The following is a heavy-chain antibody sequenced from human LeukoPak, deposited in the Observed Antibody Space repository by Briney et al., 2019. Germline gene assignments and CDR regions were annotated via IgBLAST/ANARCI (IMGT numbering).Heavy chain of an antibody. Sequence: PSQTLSLTCTVSGGSVSRGVYYWSWIRQLPGKGLERIGYIYYSGTTYYNPSLKSRVTISIDTSKNQFSLRLTSVTAADTAVYYCARHYGPWGQGTLVTVSS. D-gene: IGHD3-16*01. CDR1: GGSVSRGVYY. CDR3: ARHYGP. J-gene: IGHJ4*02. CDR2: IYYSGTT. V-gene: IGHV4-31*03.